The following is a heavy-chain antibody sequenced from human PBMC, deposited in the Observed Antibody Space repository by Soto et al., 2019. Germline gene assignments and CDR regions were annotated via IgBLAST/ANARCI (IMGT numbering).Heavy chain of an antibody. CDR1: GYSFTSYW. J-gene: IGHJ6*02. Sequence: PGESLKISCKGSGYSFTSYWIGWVRQMPGKGLEWMGIIYPGDSDTRYSPSFQGQVTISADKSISTAYLQWSSLKASDTAMYYCARAEYSSSPGDYYYYYGMDVWGQGTTVTVSS. CDR2: IYPGDSDT. CDR3: ARAEYSSSPGDYYYYYGMDV. V-gene: IGHV5-51*03. D-gene: IGHD6-6*01.